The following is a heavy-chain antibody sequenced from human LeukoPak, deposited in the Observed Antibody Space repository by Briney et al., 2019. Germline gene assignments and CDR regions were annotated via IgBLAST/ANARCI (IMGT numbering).Heavy chain of an antibody. CDR3: ARTRSDYHVY. Sequence: GGSLRLSCAASGFTFSIHEMNWVRQAPGKGLEWVSYISSSGNIIYYADSVKGRFTISRDNAKNSLYLQMNSLRAEDTAVYYCARTRSDYHVYWGQGTLVTVSS. CDR1: GFTFSIHE. CDR2: ISSSGNII. J-gene: IGHJ4*02. V-gene: IGHV3-48*03. D-gene: IGHD4-17*01.